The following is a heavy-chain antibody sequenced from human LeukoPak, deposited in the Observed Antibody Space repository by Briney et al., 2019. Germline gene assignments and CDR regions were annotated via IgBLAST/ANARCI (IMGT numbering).Heavy chain of an antibody. CDR3: ARDGESAIDY. J-gene: IGHJ4*02. CDR1: GGSISSSSYY. Sequence: PSETLSLTCTVSGGSISSSSYYWGWIRQPPGKGLEWIGSIYYSGSTYYNPSLKSRVTISVDTSKNQFSLKLSSVTAADTAVYYCARDGESAIDYWGQGTLVTVSS. V-gene: IGHV4-39*02. D-gene: IGHD3-10*01. CDR2: IYYSGST.